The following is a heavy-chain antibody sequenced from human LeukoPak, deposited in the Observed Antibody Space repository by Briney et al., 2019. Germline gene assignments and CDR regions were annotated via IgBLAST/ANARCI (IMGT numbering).Heavy chain of an antibody. V-gene: IGHV1-18*01. CDR2: ISAYNGNT. D-gene: IGHD6-19*01. J-gene: IGHJ4*02. CDR3: ARGIAARPHSSGWYFADY. Sequence: ASVKVSCKASGYTFTSYGISWVRQAPGQGLEWMGWISAYNGNTNYAQKLQGRVTMTTDTSTSTAYMELRSLRSDDTAVYYCARGIAARPHSSGWYFADYWGQGTLVTVSS. CDR1: GYTFTSYG.